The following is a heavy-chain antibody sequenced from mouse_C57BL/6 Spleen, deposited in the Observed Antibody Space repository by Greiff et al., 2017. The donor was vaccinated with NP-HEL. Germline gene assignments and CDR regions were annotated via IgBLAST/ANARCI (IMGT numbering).Heavy chain of an antibody. CDR1: GYTFTSYW. CDR3: ARKSGSNYPLDY. J-gene: IGHJ2*01. D-gene: IGHD1-1*01. CDR2: IYPSDSET. Sequence: QVQLQQSGAELVRPGSSVKLSCKASGYTFTSYWMDWVKQRPGQGLEWIGNIYPSDSETHYNQKFKDKATLTVDKSSSTAYMQLSSLTSEDSAVYYCARKSGSNYPLDYWGQGTTLTVSA. V-gene: IGHV1-61*01.